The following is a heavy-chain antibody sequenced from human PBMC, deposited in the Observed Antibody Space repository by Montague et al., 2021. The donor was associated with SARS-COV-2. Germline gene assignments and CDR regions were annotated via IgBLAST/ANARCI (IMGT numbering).Heavy chain of an antibody. CDR2: ISSNGKT. D-gene: IGHD3-22*01. Sequence: SETLSLTCTVSGGSIIDHSRSWIRQSPGKGLEWIGYISSNGKTNYNPSLKSRVTLSADASRNEFSLKLDSVTAADTAVYFCARRGYYDSAGYHWHLDLWGRGMLVTVSS. CDR1: GGSIIDHS. V-gene: IGHV4-4*09. CDR3: ARRGYYDSAGYHWHLDL. J-gene: IGHJ2*01.